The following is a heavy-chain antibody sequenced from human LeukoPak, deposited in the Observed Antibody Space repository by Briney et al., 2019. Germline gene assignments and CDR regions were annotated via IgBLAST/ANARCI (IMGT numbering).Heavy chain of an antibody. V-gene: IGHV3-23*01. J-gene: IGHJ3*02. CDR2: ISGSGNTI. D-gene: IGHD1-26*01. Sequence: GGSLRLSCAASGFSFSSYAMNWVRQAPGKGLEWVSVISGSGNTIYYSDSVKGRFTISRDNSKNTLYLQMNSLRAEDTAVYYCAKDMWELEAAGAFDIWGQGTMVTVSS. CDR3: AKDMWELEAAGAFDI. CDR1: GFSFSSYA.